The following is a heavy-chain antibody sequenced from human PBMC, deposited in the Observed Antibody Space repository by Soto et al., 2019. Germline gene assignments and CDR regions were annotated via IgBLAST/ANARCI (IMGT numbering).Heavy chain of an antibody. D-gene: IGHD1-26*01. J-gene: IGHJ4*02. Sequence: RLSCAASGFTFDDYAMHWVRQAPGKGLEWVSFITWNSGSIGYADSVKGRFTISRDNAKNSLYLQVDSLRAEDTALYYCAKSNSGTYGGLDYWGQGTLVTVS. V-gene: IGHV3-9*01. CDR3: AKSNSGTYGGLDY. CDR2: ITWNSGSI. CDR1: GFTFDDYA.